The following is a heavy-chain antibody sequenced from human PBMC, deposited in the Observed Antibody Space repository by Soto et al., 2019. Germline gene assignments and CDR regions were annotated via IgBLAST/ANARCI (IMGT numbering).Heavy chain of an antibody. CDR2: IWYDGSNK. Sequence: QVQLVESGGGVVQPGRSLRLSCAASGFTFSSYGLHWVRQAPGKGLEWVAVIWYDGSNKYYADSVKGRFTISRDNSKNTLYLQMTSLRAEDTAVYYCARAGGDYGMDVWGQGTTVTVSS. CDR3: ARAGGDYGMDV. CDR1: GFTFSSYG. J-gene: IGHJ6*02. D-gene: IGHD4-17*01. V-gene: IGHV3-33*01.